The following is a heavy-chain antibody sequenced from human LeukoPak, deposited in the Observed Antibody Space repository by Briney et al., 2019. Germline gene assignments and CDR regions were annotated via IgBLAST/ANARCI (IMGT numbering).Heavy chain of an antibody. V-gene: IGHV4-61*01. Sequence: SETLSLTCTVSGGSVSSGSYYWSWIRQPPGKGLEWIGYIYYSGSTNYNPSLKSRVTISVDTSKNQSSLKLSSVTAADTAVYYCARGGEDYYDSSGYRPPLDYWGQGTLVTVSS. D-gene: IGHD3-22*01. CDR1: GGSVSSGSYY. J-gene: IGHJ4*02. CDR3: ARGGEDYYDSSGYRPPLDY. CDR2: IYYSGST.